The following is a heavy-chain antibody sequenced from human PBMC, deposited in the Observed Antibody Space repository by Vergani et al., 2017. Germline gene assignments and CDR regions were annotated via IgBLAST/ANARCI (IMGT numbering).Heavy chain of an antibody. J-gene: IGHJ4*02. V-gene: IGHV3-33*01. CDR3: ARSGYYDFWSGVDY. CDR2: IWYDGSNK. D-gene: IGHD3-3*01. Sequence: QVQLVESGGGVVQPGRSLRLSCAASGFTFSSYGMHWVRQAPGKGLEWVAVIWYDGSNKYYADSVKGRFTISRDNSKNTLYLQMNSLRAEDTAVYYCARSGYYDFWSGVDYGGQGTLVTVSS. CDR1: GFTFSSYG.